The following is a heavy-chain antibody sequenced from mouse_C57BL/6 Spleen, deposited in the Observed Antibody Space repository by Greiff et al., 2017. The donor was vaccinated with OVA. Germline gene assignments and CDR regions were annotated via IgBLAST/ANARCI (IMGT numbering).Heavy chain of an antibody. D-gene: IGHD4-1*01. CDR1: GYTFTSYW. V-gene: IGHV1-55*01. J-gene: IGHJ3*01. Sequence: QVHVKQPGAELVKPGASVKMSCKASGYTFTSYWITWVKQRPGQGLEWIGDIYPGSGSTNYNEKFKSKATLTVDTSSSTAYMQLSSLTSEDSAVYYCARDWAWFADWGQGTMVTVSA. CDR2: IYPGSGST. CDR3: ARDWAWFAD.